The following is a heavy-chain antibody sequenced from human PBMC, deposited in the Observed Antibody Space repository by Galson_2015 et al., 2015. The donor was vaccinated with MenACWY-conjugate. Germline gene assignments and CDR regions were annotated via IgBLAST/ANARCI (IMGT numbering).Heavy chain of an antibody. D-gene: IGHD6-6*01. J-gene: IGHJ4*02. CDR2: IYPGDSDT. V-gene: IGHV5-51*01. CDR3: ARQGFGSSSLDY. Sequence: QSGAEVKKPGESLKIPPPPPPPPPPPTPPPCLRQMPRKRLEWMGIIYPGDSDTRYTPSFQGHVTISADKSINTAYLQWGSLEASDTAMYYCARQGFGSSSLDYWGQGTLVTVSS. CDR1: PPPPPPTP.